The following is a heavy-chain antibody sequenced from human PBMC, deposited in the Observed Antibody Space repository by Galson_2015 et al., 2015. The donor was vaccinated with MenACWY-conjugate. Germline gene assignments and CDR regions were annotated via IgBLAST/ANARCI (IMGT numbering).Heavy chain of an antibody. Sequence: SPSLPRAASPLPFSNPNMNWVPPTPGNRLECVSCLRRTASYIYYADSLKGRFTISRDNAKNSLYLQMNSLTSEDTAVYYCAKGTTASRPNWFDPWGQGTLVTVSS. V-gene: IGHV3-21*01. CDR2: LRRTASYI. CDR3: AKGTTASRPNWFDP. CDR1: PLPFSNPN. J-gene: IGHJ5*02. D-gene: IGHD6-6*01.